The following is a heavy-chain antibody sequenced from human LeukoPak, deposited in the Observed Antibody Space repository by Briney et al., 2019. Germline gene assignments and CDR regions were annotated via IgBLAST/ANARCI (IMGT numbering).Heavy chain of an antibody. D-gene: IGHD6-19*01. J-gene: IGHJ4*02. CDR2: IRYDAANQ. CDR3: AKDIAVSDSYFDY. V-gene: IGHV3-30*02. CDR1: GFDFSNNG. Sequence: GGSLRLSCGASGFDFSNNGMHWVRQAPGKGLEWVAFIRYDAANQYYADSVKGRFTISRDNSKNTLYLQMDSLRSEDTAIYHVAKDIAVSDSYFDYWGQGTLVTVSS.